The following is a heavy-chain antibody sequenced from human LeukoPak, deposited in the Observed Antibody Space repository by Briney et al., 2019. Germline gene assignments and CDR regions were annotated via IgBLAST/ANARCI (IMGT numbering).Heavy chain of an antibody. Sequence: SETLSLTCTVSGGSISSGSYYWSWIRQPAGKGLEWIGRIYTSGSTNYNPSLKSRVTISVDTSKNQFSLKLSSVTAADTAVYYCASIPHRMVRCPDYWGQGTLVTVSS. J-gene: IGHJ4*02. CDR3: ASIPHRMVRCPDY. CDR2: IYTSGST. V-gene: IGHV4-61*02. CDR1: GGSISSGSYY. D-gene: IGHD3-10*01.